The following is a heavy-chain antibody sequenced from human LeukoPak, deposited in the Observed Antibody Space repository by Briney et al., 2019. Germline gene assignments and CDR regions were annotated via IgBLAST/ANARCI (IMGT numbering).Heavy chain of an antibody. CDR2: IYPGDSDT. CDR3: ATGVGYCSGGSCLGY. Sequence: GDSLKISCKGSGYSFTSYWIGWVRQMPGKGLEWMGIIYPGDSDTRYSPSFQGQVTISADKSISTAYLQWSSLKASDTAMYYCATGVGYCSGGSCLGYWGQGTLVTVSS. CDR1: GYSFTSYW. J-gene: IGHJ4*02. V-gene: IGHV5-51*01. D-gene: IGHD2-15*01.